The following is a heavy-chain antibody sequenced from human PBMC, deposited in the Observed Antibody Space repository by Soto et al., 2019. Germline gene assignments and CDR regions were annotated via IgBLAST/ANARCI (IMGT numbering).Heavy chain of an antibody. CDR2: ISGSGGST. CDR1: GFTFSSYG. CDR3: VKDYYDSSGFRGGYVMDV. V-gene: IGHV3-23*01. D-gene: IGHD3-22*01. J-gene: IGHJ6*02. Sequence: GGSLILSCAASGFTFSSYGMSWVRQAPGKGLEWASAISGSGGSTYYADSVKGRFTISRDNSKNTLYLQMNSLRAEDTAVYYCVKDYYDSSGFRGGYVMDVWGQGTTVTVSS.